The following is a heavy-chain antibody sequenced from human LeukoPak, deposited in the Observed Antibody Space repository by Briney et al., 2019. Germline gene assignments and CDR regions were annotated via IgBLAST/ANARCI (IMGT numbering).Heavy chain of an antibody. D-gene: IGHD3-22*01. J-gene: IGHJ4*02. CDR2: IKSKADGGTA. V-gene: IGHV3-15*01. CDR3: TRNYYDRTGSLFY. Sequence: NPGGSLRLSCVASGFTFSNAWMTWVRHAPGKGLEGVGRIKSKADGGTADRAAPVKGRFNISRDDSKNTLYLQMNSLKTEDTAVYFCTRNYYDRTGSLFYWGQGTLATVSS. CDR1: GFTFSNAW.